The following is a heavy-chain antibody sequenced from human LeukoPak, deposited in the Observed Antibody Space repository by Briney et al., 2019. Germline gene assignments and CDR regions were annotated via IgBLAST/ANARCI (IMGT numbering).Heavy chain of an antibody. V-gene: IGHV3-23*01. CDR3: AKGVDCSGGSCYAYYYYGMDV. CDR1: GFTFSSYA. D-gene: IGHD2-15*01. J-gene: IGHJ6*02. CDR2: ISGSGGST. Sequence: GGSLRLSCAASGFTFSSYAMSWVRQAPGKGLEWVSAISGSGGSTYYADSVKGRFTISRDNSKNTLYLQMNSLRAEDTAVYYCAKGVDCSGGSCYAYYYYGMDVWGQGTTVAVSS.